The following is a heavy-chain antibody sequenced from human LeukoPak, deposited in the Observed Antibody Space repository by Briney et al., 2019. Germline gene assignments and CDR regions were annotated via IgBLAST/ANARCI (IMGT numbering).Heavy chain of an antibody. CDR3: ARLYQRSDY. D-gene: IGHD6-25*01. J-gene: IGHJ4*02. Sequence: GESLQISCNASAYSFTRYCISCLRHLPGKGRQWMVRSDPSDSYTNYSPSFQGHVTISADKSISNAYLQWSRLKASDTAMYSCARLYQRSDYWGQGTLVTVSS. CDR1: AYSFTRYC. CDR2: SDPSDSYT. V-gene: IGHV5-10-1*01.